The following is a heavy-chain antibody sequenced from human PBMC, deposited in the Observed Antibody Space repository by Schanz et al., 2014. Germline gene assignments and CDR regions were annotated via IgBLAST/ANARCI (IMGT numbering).Heavy chain of an antibody. CDR3: EEGTTRDAFKV. CDR1: GFTFSEVY. V-gene: IGHV3-15*04. J-gene: IGHJ3*01. CDR2: IENNANGATT. D-gene: IGHD1-26*01. Sequence: EARLVESGGGLVEPGGSLRLSCSGSGFTFSEVYMSWVRQAPGKGLEWVGRIENNANGATTDYAAPVKGRFTVSRDDSRNTLYLQMNTLRTDDTALYLGEEGTTRDAFKVWGQGTMVSVSS.